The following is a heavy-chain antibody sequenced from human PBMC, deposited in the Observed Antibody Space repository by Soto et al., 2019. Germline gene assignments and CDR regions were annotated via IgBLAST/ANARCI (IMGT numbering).Heavy chain of an antibody. V-gene: IGHV1-46*03. CDR1: GYTFTSYY. CDR2: INPSDSSS. D-gene: IGHD5-18*01. J-gene: IGHJ4*02. CDR3: ARDPYTVMAPNRFDY. Sequence: QVQLVQSGAEGKKPGASVKVSCKASGYTFTSYYLHWVRQAPGQGLEWMGIINPSDSSSTYAQKFQGRVTMTRDTSTSTVYMELSSLRSEDTAVYYCARDPYTVMAPNRFDYWGQGTLVTVSS.